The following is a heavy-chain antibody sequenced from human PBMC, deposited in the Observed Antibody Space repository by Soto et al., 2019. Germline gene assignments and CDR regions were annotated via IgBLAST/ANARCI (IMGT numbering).Heavy chain of an antibody. CDR2: ITSNGNAK. CDR3: GRQWFGEYY. J-gene: IGHJ4*02. Sequence: EVQLVESGGALVQPGGSLRLSCAASGFTFSGYAMTWVRQAPGKGLEWVSHITSNGNAKYYADSVRGRFTVSRDNARDSLFLEMNSLRAEDTAVYYCGRQWFGEYYWGQGTLVTVSS. CDR1: GFTFSGYA. D-gene: IGHD3-10*01. V-gene: IGHV3-48*01.